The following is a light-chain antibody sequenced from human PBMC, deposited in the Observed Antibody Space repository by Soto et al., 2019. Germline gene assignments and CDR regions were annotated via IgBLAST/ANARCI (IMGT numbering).Light chain of an antibody. CDR2: QIS. Sequence: DVVMTQFPLSLPVPLGQAASISFRSSRVLVYRDGHTYLNWFHQRPGQSPRRLIYQISKRFSGVPDRFTGSGAGTNFTLNISRVEVEDVGTFFCMQSSQLRTFGQGTKVDIK. V-gene: IGKV2-30*01. J-gene: IGKJ1*01. CDR1: RVLVYRDGHTY. CDR3: MQSSQLRT.